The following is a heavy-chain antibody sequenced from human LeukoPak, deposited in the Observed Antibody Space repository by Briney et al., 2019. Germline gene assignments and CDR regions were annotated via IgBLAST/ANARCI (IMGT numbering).Heavy chain of an antibody. CDR1: GGTFSSYA. V-gene: IGHV1-69*06. Sequence: SVKVSCKASGGTFSSYAISWVRQAPGQGLEWMGGIIPIFGTANYAQKFQGRVTITADKSTSTAYMERSSLRSEDTAVYYCARGSVGSSSWSRGVYYFDYWGQGTLVTVSS. J-gene: IGHJ4*02. CDR2: IIPIFGTA. D-gene: IGHD6-13*01. CDR3: ARGSVGSSSWSRGVYYFDY.